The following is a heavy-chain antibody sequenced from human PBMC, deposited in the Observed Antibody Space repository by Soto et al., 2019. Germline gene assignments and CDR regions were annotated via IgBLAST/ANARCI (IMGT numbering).Heavy chain of an antibody. CDR3: AKGGYNYGFLFDC. CDR1: GFAFISYA. V-gene: IGHV3-23*01. Sequence: GGSMRLSCAAAGFAFISYAMSWVRQAPGKGLEWVSAISSSGGSTYYADSVKGRFTISRDNSKNTLYLQMNSLRAEDTAVYYCAKGGYNYGFLFDCWGQGTLVTVSS. J-gene: IGHJ4*02. CDR2: ISSSGGST. D-gene: IGHD5-18*01.